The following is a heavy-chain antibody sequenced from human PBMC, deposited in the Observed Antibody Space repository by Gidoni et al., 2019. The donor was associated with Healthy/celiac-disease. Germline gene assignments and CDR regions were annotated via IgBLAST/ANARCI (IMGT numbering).Heavy chain of an antibody. V-gene: IGHV3-33*01. Sequence: QVQLVESGGGVVQPGRSLRLSCAASGFTFSSEGMHWVRQAPGKGLDCVAVIWYDGSNKYYADSVKGRFTISRDNSKNTLYLQMNSLRAEDTAVYYCARDIGSSWYFPNYYYGMDVWGQGTTVTVSS. J-gene: IGHJ6*02. D-gene: IGHD6-13*01. CDR2: IWYDGSNK. CDR3: ARDIGSSWYFPNYYYGMDV. CDR1: GFTFSSEG.